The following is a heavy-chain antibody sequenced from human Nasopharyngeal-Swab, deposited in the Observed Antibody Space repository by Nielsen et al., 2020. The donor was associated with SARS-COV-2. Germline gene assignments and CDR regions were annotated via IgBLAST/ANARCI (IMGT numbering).Heavy chain of an antibody. J-gene: IGHJ4*02. CDR1: GGSISSSSYY. V-gene: IGHV4-39*01. D-gene: IGHD4-17*01. Sequence: SETLSLTCTVSGGSISSSSYYWVRLRQPPGKGLEWIGSIYYSGSTYYNPSLKSRVTISVDTSKNQFSLKLSSVTAADTAVYYCARPREDYGVDYWGQGTLVTVSS. CDR2: IYYSGST. CDR3: ARPREDYGVDY.